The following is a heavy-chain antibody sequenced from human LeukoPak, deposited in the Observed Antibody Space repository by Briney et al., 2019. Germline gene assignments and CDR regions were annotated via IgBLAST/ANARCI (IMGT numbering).Heavy chain of an antibody. CDR2: IYYSGST. J-gene: IGHJ3*02. CDR1: GGSISSSSYY. V-gene: IGHV4-39*01. CDR3: ARGGLRFLEWLGAFDI. Sequence: PSETLSLTCTVSGGSISSSSYYWGWIRQPPGKGLEWIGSIYYSGSTYYNPSLKSRVTISVDTSKNQFSLKLSSVTAADTAVYYCARGGLRFLEWLGAFDIWGQGTMVTVS. D-gene: IGHD3-3*01.